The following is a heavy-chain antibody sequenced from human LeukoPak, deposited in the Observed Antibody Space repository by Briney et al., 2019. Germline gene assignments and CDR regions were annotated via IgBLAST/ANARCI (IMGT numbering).Heavy chain of an antibody. Sequence: GGSLRLSCAASGFTFSDCWMSWVRQAPGKGLEWVANIKQDGSEKYYVDSVKGRFTISRDNAKNSLYLQMNSLRAEDTAVYYCARDAYWGQGTLVTVSS. J-gene: IGHJ4*02. CDR3: ARDAY. V-gene: IGHV3-7*04. CDR1: GFTFSDCW. CDR2: IKQDGSEK.